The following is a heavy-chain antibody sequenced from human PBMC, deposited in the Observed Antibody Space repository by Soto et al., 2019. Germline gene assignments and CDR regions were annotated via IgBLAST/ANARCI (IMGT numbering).Heavy chain of an antibody. V-gene: IGHV4-31*03. D-gene: IGHD6-6*01. J-gene: IGHJ4*02. CDR1: GGSINTGGYY. CDR3: ARGLIAARHYFDS. CDR2: IYYTGST. Sequence: PSETLSLTCTVSGGSINTGGYYWSWIRRHPGKGLEWIGYIYYTGSTYYNPALKSRVSISVDTSKIQFSLKLSSVTAADTAVYYCARGLIAARHYFDSWGQGTLVTVSS.